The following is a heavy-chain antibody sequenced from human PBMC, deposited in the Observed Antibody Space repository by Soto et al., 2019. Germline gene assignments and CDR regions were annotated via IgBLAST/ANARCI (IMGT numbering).Heavy chain of an antibody. D-gene: IGHD2-2*01. J-gene: IGHJ4*02. CDR1: GFTFTSYA. CDR3: LRSTGGTTSCFNY. V-gene: IGHV3-23*01. Sequence: EVQLLESGGDFVQPRGSLRLSCAASGFTFTSYAMNWVRQTPGKGLEWVSTISGGGATKHYADSVKGRFTVSRDSSTNTLSLDRDRLRVEDSAVYFCLRSTGGTTSCFNYWGQGTLVIVSS. CDR2: ISGGGATK.